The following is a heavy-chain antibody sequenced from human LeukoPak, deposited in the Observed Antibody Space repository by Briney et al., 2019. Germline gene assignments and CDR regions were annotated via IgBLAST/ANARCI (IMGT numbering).Heavy chain of an antibody. J-gene: IGHJ5*02. V-gene: IGHV3-74*01. CDR1: GFTFSSYW. Sequence: GGSLRLSCAASGFTFSSYWMHWVRQAPGKGLVWVSRINSDGSSTSYADSVKGRFTISRDNAKNTLYLQMNSLRAEDTAVYYCARVSGLNWGSSVDWFDPWGQGTLVTVSS. CDR2: INSDGSST. D-gene: IGHD7-27*01. CDR3: ARVSGLNWGSSVDWFDP.